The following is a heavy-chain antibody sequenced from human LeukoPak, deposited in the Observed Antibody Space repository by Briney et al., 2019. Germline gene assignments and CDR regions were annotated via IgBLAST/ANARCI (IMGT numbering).Heavy chain of an antibody. D-gene: IGHD3-3*01. CDR3: AKDLSSRSYYDFWSGYFYNWFDP. J-gene: IGHJ5*02. Sequence: GGSLRLSCAASGFTFSSYSMNWVRQAPGKGLEWVSAISGSGGSTYYADSVKGRFTISRDNSKNTLYLQMNSLRAEDTAVYYCAKDLSSRSYYDFWSGYFYNWFDPWGQGTLVTVSS. CDR2: ISGSGGST. CDR1: GFTFSSYS. V-gene: IGHV3-23*01.